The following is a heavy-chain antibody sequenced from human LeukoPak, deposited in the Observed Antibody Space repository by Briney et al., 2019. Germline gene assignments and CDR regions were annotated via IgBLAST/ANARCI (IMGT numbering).Heavy chain of an antibody. CDR3: ARSGVILTTPFDY. J-gene: IGHJ4*02. Sequence: SVKVSCKASGGTFSSYAISWVRQAPGQGLGWMGRIIPIFGIANYAQKFQGRVTITADKSTSTAYMELSSLRSEDTAVYYCARSGVILTTPFDYWGQGTLVTVSS. D-gene: IGHD3-9*01. CDR2: IIPIFGIA. V-gene: IGHV1-69*04. CDR1: GGTFSSYA.